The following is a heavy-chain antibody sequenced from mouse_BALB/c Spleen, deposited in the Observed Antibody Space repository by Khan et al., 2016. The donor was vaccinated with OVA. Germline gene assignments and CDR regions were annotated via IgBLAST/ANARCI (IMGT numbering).Heavy chain of an antibody. V-gene: IGHV3-6*02. D-gene: IGHD3-1*01. Sequence: EVQLQESGPGLVKPSQSLSLTCSVTGYSITSGYFWNWIRQFPGNKLEWMGYIRYDGNSNYNPSLQNRISITRDTSKNQFFLKLTSLTPADTATDYWARGGRSGPAWFAYWGQGTLVTVSA. CDR1: GYSITSGYF. CDR3: ARGGRSGPAWFAY. J-gene: IGHJ3*01. CDR2: IRYDGNS.